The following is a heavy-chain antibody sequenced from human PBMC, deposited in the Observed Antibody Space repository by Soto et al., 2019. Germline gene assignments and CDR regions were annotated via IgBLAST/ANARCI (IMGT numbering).Heavy chain of an antibody. V-gene: IGHV1-24*01. CDR1: GYTLTELS. CDR2: FDPEDGET. Sequence: ASVKVSCKVSGYTLTELSMHWVRQAPGKGLEWMGGFDPEDGETIYAQKFQGRVTMTEDTSTDTAYMELSSLRSEDTAVYYCATGTCSGGSCYSFILGAFDIWGKGTMVTVSS. D-gene: IGHD2-15*01. J-gene: IGHJ3*02. CDR3: ATGTCSGGSCYSFILGAFDI.